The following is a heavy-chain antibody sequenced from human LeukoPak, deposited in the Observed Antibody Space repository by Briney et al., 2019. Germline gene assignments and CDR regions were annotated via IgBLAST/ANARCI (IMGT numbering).Heavy chain of an antibody. CDR3: AKDDSSTITMIVVVTYYFDY. CDR1: GFTFSSYA. D-gene: IGHD3-22*01. CDR2: ISGRGGST. Sequence: GGSLRLSCAASGFTFSSYAMSWVRQAPGKGLEWVSAISGRGGSTYYADSVKGRFTISRDNSKNTLYLQMNGLRAEDTAVYYCAKDDSSTITMIVVVTYYFDYWGQGTLVTVSS. V-gene: IGHV3-23*01. J-gene: IGHJ4*02.